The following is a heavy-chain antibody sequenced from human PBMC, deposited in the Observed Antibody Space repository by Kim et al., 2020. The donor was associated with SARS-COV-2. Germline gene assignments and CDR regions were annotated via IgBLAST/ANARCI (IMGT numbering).Heavy chain of an antibody. V-gene: IGHV3-23*01. CDR3: AKCVRPGSSTSCPPGY. J-gene: IGHJ4*02. Sequence: GGSLRLSCAASGFTFSSYAMSWVRQAPGKGLEWVSAISGSGGSTYYADSVKGRFTISRDNSKNTLYLQMNSLRAEDTAVYYCAKCVRPGSSTSCPPGYWGQGTLVTVSS. CDR2: ISGSGGST. CDR1: GFTFSSYA. D-gene: IGHD2-2*01.